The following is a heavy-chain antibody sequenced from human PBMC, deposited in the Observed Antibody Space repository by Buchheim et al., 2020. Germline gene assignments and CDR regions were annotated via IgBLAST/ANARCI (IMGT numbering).Heavy chain of an antibody. CDR3: ARDRHEMTTVTRLLDY. Sequence: QVQLVESGGGLVKPGGSLRLSCAASGFTFSDYYMSWIRQAPGKGLEWVSYISSISSYTNYADSAKGRFTFSRDNAKNSLYMQMNSLRAEDTAVYYCARDRHEMTTVTRLLDYWGQGTL. CDR2: ISSISSYT. CDR1: GFTFSDYY. D-gene: IGHD4-17*01. J-gene: IGHJ4*02. V-gene: IGHV3-11*06.